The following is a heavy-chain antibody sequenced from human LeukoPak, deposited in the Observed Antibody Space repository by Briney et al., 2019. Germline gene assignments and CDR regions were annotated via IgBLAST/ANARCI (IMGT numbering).Heavy chain of an antibody. CDR1: GFTFSSYA. CDR3: AKGYYYDIHHFDY. Sequence: GGSLRLSCAASGFTFSSYAMSWVRQAPGKGLEWVSAISGSGGSTYYADSVKGRSTISRDNSKNTLYLQMNSLRAEDTAVYYCAKGYYYDIHHFDYWGQGTLVTVSS. CDR2: ISGSGGST. J-gene: IGHJ4*02. V-gene: IGHV3-23*01. D-gene: IGHD3-22*01.